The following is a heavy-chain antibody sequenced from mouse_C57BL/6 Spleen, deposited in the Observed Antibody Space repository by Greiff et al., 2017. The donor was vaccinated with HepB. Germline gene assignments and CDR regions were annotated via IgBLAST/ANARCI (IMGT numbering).Heavy chain of an antibody. CDR1: GYAFSSSW. Sequence: QVQLQQSGPELVKPGASVKISCKASGYAFSSSWMNWVKQRPGKGLEWIGRIYPGDGDTNYNGKFKGKATLTADKSSSTAYMQLSSLTSEDSAVYFCARWGTTVVARGWYFDVWGTGTTVTVSS. CDR3: ARWGTTVVARGWYFDV. D-gene: IGHD1-1*01. CDR2: IYPGDGDT. J-gene: IGHJ1*03. V-gene: IGHV1-82*01.